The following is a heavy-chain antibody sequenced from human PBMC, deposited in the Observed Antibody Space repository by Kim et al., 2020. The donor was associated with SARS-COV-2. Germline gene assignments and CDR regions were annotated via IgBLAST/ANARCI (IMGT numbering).Heavy chain of an antibody. J-gene: IGHJ6*02. CDR1: GFTFSGSA. V-gene: IGHV3-73*01. CDR3: TRLGAPGYDFWSGYYTLREYYYYYGMDV. D-gene: IGHD3-3*01. CDR2: IRSKANSYAT. Sequence: GGSLRLSCAASGFTFSGSAMHWVRQASGKGLEWVGRIRSKANSYATAYAASVKGRFTISRDDSKNTAYLQMNSLKTEDTAVYYCTRLGAPGYDFWSGYYTLREYYYYYGMDVWGQGTTVTVSS.